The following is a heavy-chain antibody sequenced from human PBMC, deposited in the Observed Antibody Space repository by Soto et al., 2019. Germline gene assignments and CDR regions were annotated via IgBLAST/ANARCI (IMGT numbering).Heavy chain of an antibody. V-gene: IGHV4-30-2*01. J-gene: IGHJ4*02. D-gene: IGHD1-1*01. CDR3: ARVQVGDYFDY. CDR1: GGSISSGGYS. Sequence: PSETLSLTCAVSGGSISSGGYSWSWIRQPPGKGLEWIGYMYHSGSTYYNPSLKSRVTISIDRSKNQFSLKLSSVTAADTDTYYCARVQVGDYFDYWGQGTLVTVSS. CDR2: MYHSGST.